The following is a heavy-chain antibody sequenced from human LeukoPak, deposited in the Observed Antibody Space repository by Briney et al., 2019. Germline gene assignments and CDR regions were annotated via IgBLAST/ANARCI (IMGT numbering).Heavy chain of an antibody. CDR1: GFTFGDYA. D-gene: IGHD2-2*01. Sequence: SLRLSCTASGFTFGDYAMSWFRQAPGKGLEWVGFIRSKAYGGTTEYAASVKGRFTISRDDSKSIAYLQMNSLKTEDTAVYYCTRDLGGCSSTSCYVLQDYYGMDVWGQGTTVTVSS. V-gene: IGHV3-49*03. CDR2: IRSKAYGGTT. J-gene: IGHJ6*02. CDR3: TRDLGGCSSTSCYVLQDYYGMDV.